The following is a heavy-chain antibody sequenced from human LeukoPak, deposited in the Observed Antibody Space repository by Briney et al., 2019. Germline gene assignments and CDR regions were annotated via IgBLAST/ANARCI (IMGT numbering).Heavy chain of an antibody. Sequence: GASVKVSXKASGYTFTSYDINWVRQATGQGLEWIGWMNPNSGNTGYAQKFQGRVTMTRNTSISTAYMELSSLRSEDTAVYYCARGGVLYCSSTSCYFSYYYYYMDVWGKGTTVTVSS. V-gene: IGHV1-8*01. J-gene: IGHJ6*03. CDR2: MNPNSGNT. CDR3: ARGGVLYCSSTSCYFSYYYYYMDV. D-gene: IGHD2-2*01. CDR1: GYTFTSYD.